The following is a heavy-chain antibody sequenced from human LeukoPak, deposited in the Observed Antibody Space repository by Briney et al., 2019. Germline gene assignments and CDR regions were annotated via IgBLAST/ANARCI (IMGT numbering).Heavy chain of an antibody. V-gene: IGHV5-51*01. CDR2: IYPGDSDT. CDR3: ARLSSWSSSVTRYGFDM. CDR1: GYSFTSYW. D-gene: IGHD5-18*01. J-gene: IGHJ3*02. Sequence: GESLKISCKGSGYSFTSYWIGWVRQMPGKGLEWMGIIYPGDSDTRYSPSFQGQVTISADKSISTAYLQWSSLKASDTAMFYCARLSSWSSSVTRYGFDMWGQGTMVTVSS.